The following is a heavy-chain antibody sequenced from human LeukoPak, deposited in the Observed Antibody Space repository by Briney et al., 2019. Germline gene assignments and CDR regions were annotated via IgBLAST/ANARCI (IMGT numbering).Heavy chain of an antibody. V-gene: IGHV4-39*07. Sequence: SETLSLTCTVSGGSISSSSYYWGWIRQPPGKGLEWIGSIYYSGSAYYNPSLKSRVTISVDTSKNQFSLKLSSVTAADTAVYYCARGGYGYGYGFDYWGQGTLVTVSS. CDR3: ARGGYGYGYGFDY. CDR1: GGSISSSSYY. D-gene: IGHD5-18*01. J-gene: IGHJ4*02. CDR2: IYYSGSA.